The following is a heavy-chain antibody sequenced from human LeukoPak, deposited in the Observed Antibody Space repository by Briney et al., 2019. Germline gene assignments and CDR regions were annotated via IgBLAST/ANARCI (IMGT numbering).Heavy chain of an antibody. V-gene: IGHV4-59*12. Sequence: SETLSLTCTVSGGSISLYYWSWIRQPPGKGLEWIGYIFYSGSTNYNPSLKSRVTISVDTSKNQFSLKLRSVAAADTAVYYCARPLSLGYCSGGSCYGRGAWFDRWGQGTLVTVSS. J-gene: IGHJ5*02. D-gene: IGHD2-15*01. CDR3: ARPLSLGYCSGGSCYGRGAWFDR. CDR2: IFYSGST. CDR1: GGSISLYY.